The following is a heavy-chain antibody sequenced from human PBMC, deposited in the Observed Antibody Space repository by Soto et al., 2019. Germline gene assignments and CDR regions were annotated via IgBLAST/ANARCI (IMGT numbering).Heavy chain of an antibody. D-gene: IGHD6-19*01. CDR2: IYYSVST. V-gene: IGHV4-59*01. CDR3: ARAEGPPPRYSSGWYPFDY. J-gene: IGHJ4*02. CDR1: GGSISRYY. Sequence: QVQLQESGPGLVKPSETLSLTCTVSGGSISRYYWSWIRQPPGKGLEWIGYIYYSVSTNYNPSLKSRVTISVDTSKNRFSLRLTSVTAADTAVYYCARAEGPPPRYSSGWYPFDYWGQGTLVTVSS.